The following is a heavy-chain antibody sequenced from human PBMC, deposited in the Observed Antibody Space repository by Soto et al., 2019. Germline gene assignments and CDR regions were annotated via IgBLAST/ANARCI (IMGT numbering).Heavy chain of an antibody. V-gene: IGHV3-21*01. CDR3: ARDHPPWGDSPNWFDP. Sequence: EVQLVESGGGLVKPGGSLRLSCAASGFTFSSYSMNWVRQAPGKGLEWVSSISSSSSYIYYADSVKGRFTISRDNAKNSLYRQMNSLRAEDTAVYYCARDHPPWGDSPNWFDPWGQGTLVTVSS. CDR1: GFTFSSYS. CDR2: ISSSSSYI. J-gene: IGHJ5*02. D-gene: IGHD2-21*02.